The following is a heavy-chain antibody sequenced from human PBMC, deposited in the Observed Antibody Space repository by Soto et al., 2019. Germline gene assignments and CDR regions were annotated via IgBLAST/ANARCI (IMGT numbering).Heavy chain of an antibody. CDR3: ARGRDYVWGSYRPFDY. V-gene: IGHV4-34*01. CDR1: GGSFSGYY. J-gene: IGHJ4*02. CDR2: INHSGST. D-gene: IGHD3-16*02. Sequence: QVQLQQWGAGLLKPSETLSLTCAVSGGSFSGYYWSWIRQPPGKGLEWIGEINHSGSTNYNPSLKSRVTISVDTSKNQFSLKLSSVTAADTAVYYCARGRDYVWGSYRPFDYWGQGTLVTVSS.